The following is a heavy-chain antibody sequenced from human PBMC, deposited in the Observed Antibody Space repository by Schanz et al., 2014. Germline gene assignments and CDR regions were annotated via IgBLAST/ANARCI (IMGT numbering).Heavy chain of an antibody. CDR3: ASALTTWGGMDV. CDR2: IHSTGGTT. Sequence: QVQWVQSGADVKKPGTAVKVSCKASEYTFTRHYMHWVRQAPGQGLEWMGIIHSTGGTTSHAQKFQGGVTMTRDTSTSTVYMELSSLRSEDTAVYYCASALTTWGGMDVWGQGTTVTVSS. J-gene: IGHJ6*02. D-gene: IGHD4-4*01. CDR1: EYTFTRHY. V-gene: IGHV1-46*01.